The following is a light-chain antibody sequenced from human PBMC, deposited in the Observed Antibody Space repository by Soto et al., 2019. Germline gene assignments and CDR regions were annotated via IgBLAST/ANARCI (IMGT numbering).Light chain of an antibody. J-gene: IGLJ2*01. CDR2: EVS. CDR3: SSYTSSFVV. Sequence: QSALTQPASVSGSPGQSNTISCTGTSSDVRGYNYVSWYQQHPGKAPKLMNYEVSNRPSGVSNRFSGSKSGNTASLTISGLQAEDEADYYCSSYTSSFVVFGGGTTPTVL. CDR1: SSDVRGYNY. V-gene: IGLV2-14*01.